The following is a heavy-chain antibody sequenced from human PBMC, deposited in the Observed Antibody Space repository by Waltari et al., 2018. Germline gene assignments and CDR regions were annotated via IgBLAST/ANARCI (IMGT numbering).Heavy chain of an antibody. J-gene: IGHJ4*02. D-gene: IGHD3-22*01. Sequence: VQLQESGPGLVKPSDTLSLTCTVSGDFLSNDHWTWHRQATGKGLEWIAYLRNTGGTKCTPSLESRVTVSAVTSKKQFSLRLSSVTAADTAVYYCARLPTKYYDSIGWGFFDQWGQGILVTVSS. CDR2: LRNTGGT. CDR1: GDFLSNDH. CDR3: ARLPTKYYDSIGWGFFDQ. V-gene: IGHV4-59*08.